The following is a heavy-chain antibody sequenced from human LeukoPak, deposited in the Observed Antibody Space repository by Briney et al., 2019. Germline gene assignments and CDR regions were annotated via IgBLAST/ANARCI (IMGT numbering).Heavy chain of an antibody. CDR1: GFTFSTYA. Sequence: PGGSLRLSCAASGFTFSTYAMNWVRQAPGKGLQWVSGIAAGGGSGLRTFYADSVKGRFTISRDNSKNTLYLQMNSLRAEDTAVYYCAKEFANHDILTAYYIAVGWFDSWGQGTLVTVSS. J-gene: IGHJ5*01. CDR3: AKEFANHDILTAYYIAVGWFDS. D-gene: IGHD3-9*01. CDR2: IAAGGGSGLRT. V-gene: IGHV3-23*01.